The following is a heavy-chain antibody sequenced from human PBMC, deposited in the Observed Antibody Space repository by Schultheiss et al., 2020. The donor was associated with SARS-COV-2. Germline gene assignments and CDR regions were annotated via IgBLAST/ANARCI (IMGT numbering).Heavy chain of an antibody. CDR1: GGSISSYY. V-gene: IGHV4-59*01. D-gene: IGHD3-22*01. CDR3: ARRGYYDSTGFDY. J-gene: IGHJ4*02. Sequence: GSLRLSCTVSGGSISSYYWSWIRQPPGKGLEWIGYIYYSGSTNYNPSLKSRVTISVDTSKNQFSLKLSSVTAADTAVYYCARRGYYDSTGFDYWGQGTLVTVSS. CDR2: IYYSGST.